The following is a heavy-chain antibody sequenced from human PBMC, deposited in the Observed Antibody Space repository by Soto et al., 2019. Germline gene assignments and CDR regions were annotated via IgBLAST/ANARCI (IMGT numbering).Heavy chain of an antibody. Sequence: QVQLVQSGAEVKKPGASVKVSCKASGYSFITFDINWVRQAAGHGLEWMGWMSPHNGNAGYAQKFQGRVTMTRNTSTSTAYMELSSLTSDDSAVYFCARRKERSGPNYFDCWGQGTLVTVSS. CDR3: ARRKERSGPNYFDC. V-gene: IGHV1-8*01. CDR1: GYSFITFD. CDR2: MSPHNGNA. D-gene: IGHD3-10*01. J-gene: IGHJ4*02.